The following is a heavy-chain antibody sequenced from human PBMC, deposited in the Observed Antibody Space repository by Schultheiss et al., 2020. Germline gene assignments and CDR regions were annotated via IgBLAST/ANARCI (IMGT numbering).Heavy chain of an antibody. CDR1: GFTFSSYW. J-gene: IGHJ4*02. D-gene: IGHD1-1*01. CDR3: AKDPNWEPYYFDF. Sequence: GGSLRLSCAASGFTFSSYWMSWVRQAPGKGLEWVSAISGSGGSTYYADSVKGRFTISRDNSKNTLYLQMNSLRAEDTAVYYCAKDPNWEPYYFDFWGQGTLVTVSS. V-gene: IGHV3-23*01. CDR2: ISGSGGST.